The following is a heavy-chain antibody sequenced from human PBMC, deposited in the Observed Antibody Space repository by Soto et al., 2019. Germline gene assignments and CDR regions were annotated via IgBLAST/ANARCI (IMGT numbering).Heavy chain of an antibody. J-gene: IGHJ5*02. D-gene: IGHD5-12*01. Sequence: SVKVSCKASGGTFSSYSISWVRQAPGQGLEWMGGIIPIFGTANYAQKFQGRVTITADESTSTAYMELSSLRSEDTAVYYCARGGYSGYDSWLDPWGQGTLVTVSS. V-gene: IGHV1-69*13. CDR2: IIPIFGTA. CDR1: GGTFSSYS. CDR3: ARGGYSGYDSWLDP.